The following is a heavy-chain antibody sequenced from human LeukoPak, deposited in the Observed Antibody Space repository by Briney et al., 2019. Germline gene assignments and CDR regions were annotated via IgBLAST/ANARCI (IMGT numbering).Heavy chain of an antibody. J-gene: IGHJ6*02. CDR1: GFTFSSYS. D-gene: IGHD6-19*01. Sequence: GGSLRLSCAASGFTFSSYSMAWVRQAPGKGLEWVSSISSSSSYIYYADSVKGRFTISRDNAKNSLYLQMNSLRAEDTAVYYCARDLVAGYSSGWREVGYYYYGMDVWGQGTTVTVSS. CDR3: ARDLVAGYSSGWREVGYYYYGMDV. V-gene: IGHV3-21*01. CDR2: ISSSSSYI.